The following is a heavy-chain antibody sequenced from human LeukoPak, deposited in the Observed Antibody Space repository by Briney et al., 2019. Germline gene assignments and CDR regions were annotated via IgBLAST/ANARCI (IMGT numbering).Heavy chain of an antibody. J-gene: IGHJ6*02. CDR2: ISSGSTYI. Sequence: GGSLRLSCAASGFTFSDYYMNWVRQAPGKGLEWVSSISSGSTYIYYADSVKGRFTISRDNAKNSLYLQMSSLRAEDTAVYYCARGSRYYGMDVWGQGTTVTVSS. CDR3: ARGSRYYGMDV. V-gene: IGHV3-21*01. CDR1: GFTFSDYY.